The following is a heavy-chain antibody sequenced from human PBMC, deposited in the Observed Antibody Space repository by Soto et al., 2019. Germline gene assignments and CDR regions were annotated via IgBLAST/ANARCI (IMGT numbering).Heavy chain of an antibody. V-gene: IGHV4-39*07. J-gene: IGHJ6*02. Sequence: PSETLSLTCTVSGGSISSSSYYWSWIRQPPGKGREWIGEINHSRSTNYNPSRKSRITISVDTTKNQFSLKLSSVTVADAAVYCCARGRGVVYFFSYGFDVWGHGTTVTVSS. CDR1: GGSISSSSYY. CDR2: INHSRST. D-gene: IGHD3-3*01. CDR3: ARGRGVVYFFSYGFDV.